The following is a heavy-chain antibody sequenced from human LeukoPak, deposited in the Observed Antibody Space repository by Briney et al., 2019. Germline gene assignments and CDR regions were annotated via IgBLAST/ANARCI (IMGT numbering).Heavy chain of an antibody. D-gene: IGHD3-10*01. CDR1: GFTFSSYA. CDR2: ISYDGSNK. V-gene: IGHV3-30-3*01. CDR3: ARDLYYYGSGSFGKYYYYGMDV. Sequence: GGSLRLSCAASGFTFSSYAMHWVRQAPGKGLEWVAVISYDGSNKYYADSVKGRFTISRDNSKNMLYLQMNSLRAEDTAVYYCARDLYYYGSGSFGKYYYYGMDVWGQGTTVTVSS. J-gene: IGHJ6*02.